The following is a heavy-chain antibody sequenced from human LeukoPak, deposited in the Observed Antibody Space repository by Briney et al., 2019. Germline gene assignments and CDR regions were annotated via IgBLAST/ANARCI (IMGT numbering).Heavy chain of an antibody. J-gene: IGHJ6*03. CDR3: ARALRLHYYMDV. Sequence: TSETLSLTCTVSGGSISSYYWSWIRQPPGKGLEWIGYIYYSGSTNYNPSLKSRVTISVDTSKNQFSLKLSSVTAADTAVYYCARALRLHYYMDVWGKGTTVTVSS. CDR1: GGSISSYY. CDR2: IYYSGST. V-gene: IGHV4-59*01.